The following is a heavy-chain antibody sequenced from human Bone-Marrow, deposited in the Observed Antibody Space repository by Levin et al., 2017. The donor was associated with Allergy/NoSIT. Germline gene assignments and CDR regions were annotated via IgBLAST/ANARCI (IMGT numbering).Heavy chain of an antibody. CDR3: AKDYGDYWYFDL. Sequence: GGSLRLSCEASGISLSSYGMHWVRQAPGKGLEWVAVIAYDGSYKYYGDAVKGRFTISRDNSKNALSLQMNSLRPEDTALYFCAKDYGDYWYFDLWGRGTLVTVSS. J-gene: IGHJ2*01. V-gene: IGHV3-30*18. D-gene: IGHD4-17*01. CDR2: IAYDGSYK. CDR1: GISLSSYG.